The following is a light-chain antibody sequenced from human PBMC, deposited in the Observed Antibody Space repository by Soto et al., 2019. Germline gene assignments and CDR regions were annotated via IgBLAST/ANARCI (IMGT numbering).Light chain of an antibody. CDR2: EVV. Sequence: QSVLTQPPSVSAAPGQKVTISCSGSSSNIGGNPVSWYQQLPGTAPKLLIYEVVQRPSGVPDRFSGSKSGNTASLTVSGLQAADEADYFCKSYAGSNTYVFGSGTKVTVL. J-gene: IGLJ1*01. V-gene: IGLV1-40*01. CDR3: KSYAGSNTYV. CDR1: SSNIGGNP.